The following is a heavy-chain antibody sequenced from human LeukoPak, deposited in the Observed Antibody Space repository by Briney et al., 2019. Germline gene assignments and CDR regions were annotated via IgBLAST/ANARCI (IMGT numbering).Heavy chain of an antibody. CDR2: IYYSGST. Sequence: SETLSLTCTVSGGSISSGDYYWSWIRQPPGKGLEWIGYIYYSGSTYHNPSLKSRVTISVDTSKNQFSLKLSSVTAADTAVYYCARGGKDIVVVPAFYYGMDVWGKGTTVTVSS. CDR1: GGSISSGDYY. V-gene: IGHV4-30-4*01. D-gene: IGHD2-2*01. J-gene: IGHJ6*04. CDR3: ARGGKDIVVVPAFYYGMDV.